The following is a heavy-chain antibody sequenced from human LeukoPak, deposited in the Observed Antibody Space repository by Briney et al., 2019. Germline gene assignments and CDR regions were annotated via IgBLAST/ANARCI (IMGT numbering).Heavy chain of an antibody. CDR2: IYHSGST. V-gene: IGHV4-30-2*01. CDR1: GGSISSGGYY. J-gene: IGHJ4*02. CDR3: ARVVQCSSTSCRYFDY. Sequence: SETLSLTCTVSGGSISSGGYYWSWIRQPPGKGLEWIGYIYHSGSTYYNPSLKSRVTISVDRSKNQFSLKLSSVTAADTAVYYCARVVQCSSTSCRYFDYWGQGTLVTVSS. D-gene: IGHD2-2*01.